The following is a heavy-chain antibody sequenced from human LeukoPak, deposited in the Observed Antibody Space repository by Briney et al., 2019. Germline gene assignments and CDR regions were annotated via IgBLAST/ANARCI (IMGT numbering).Heavy chain of an antibody. CDR2: IYSGGNT. V-gene: IGHV3-53*01. CDR1: GFTVSSNY. Sequence: GGSLRLSCAASGFTVSSNYMGWVCQAPGKGLEYVSVIYSGGNTYYAGSVKGRFTISRDNSKNTVYLQMNSLRAEDTAVFYCARLVATTGRLYFDYWGQGNLVTVSS. J-gene: IGHJ4*02. D-gene: IGHD1-1*01. CDR3: ARLVATTGRLYFDY.